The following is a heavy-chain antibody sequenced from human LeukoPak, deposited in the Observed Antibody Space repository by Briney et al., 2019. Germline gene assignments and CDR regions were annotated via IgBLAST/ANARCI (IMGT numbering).Heavy chain of an antibody. CDR1: SGSFSGYY. Sequence: PSETLSLTCGVYSGSFSGYYWTYIRQPPGKGPEWIGEINHSGSTNYNPSLKTRVTMSVDTSKNQFSLNLNSVTAADTAVYYCARESLNYGGNRILDYWGQGALVIVSS. V-gene: IGHV4-34*01. CDR2: INHSGST. CDR3: ARESLNYGGNRILDY. D-gene: IGHD4-23*01. J-gene: IGHJ4*02.